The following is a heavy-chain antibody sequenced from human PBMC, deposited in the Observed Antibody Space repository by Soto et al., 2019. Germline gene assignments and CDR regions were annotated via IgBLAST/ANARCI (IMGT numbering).Heavy chain of an antibody. Sequence: PGGSLRLSCAASGFTFSSYSMNWVRQAPGKGLEWVSSISSSSSYIYYADSVKGRFTISRDNAKNSLYLQMNSLRAEDTAVYYCAILVEMATIFSFSAFDIWGQGTMVTVSS. CDR3: AILVEMATIFSFSAFDI. CDR1: GFTFSSYS. CDR2: ISSSSSYI. V-gene: IGHV3-21*01. J-gene: IGHJ3*02. D-gene: IGHD5-12*01.